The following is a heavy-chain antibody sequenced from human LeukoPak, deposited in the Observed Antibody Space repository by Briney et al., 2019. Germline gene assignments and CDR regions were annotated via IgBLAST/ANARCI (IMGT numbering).Heavy chain of an antibody. V-gene: IGHV4-59*08. D-gene: IGHD2-2*01. Sequence: PSGTLSLTCTVSGYSISTGYFWGWIRQPPGKGLEWIGYIYYSGSTNYNPSLKSRVTISVDTSKNQFSLKLSSVTAADTAVYYCARRVLEVPAANDAFDIWGQGTMVTVSS. CDR3: ARRVLEVPAANDAFDI. J-gene: IGHJ3*02. CDR2: IYYSGST. CDR1: GYSISTGYF.